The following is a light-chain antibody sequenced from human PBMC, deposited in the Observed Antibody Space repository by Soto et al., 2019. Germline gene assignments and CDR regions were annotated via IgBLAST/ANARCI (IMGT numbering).Light chain of an antibody. J-gene: IGKJ1*01. CDR2: AAS. CDR1: QGIRND. Sequence: AIPMTQSPSSLSASVGDRVTITCRASQGIRNDLGWYQQKPGKAPKLLIYAASSLQSGVPSRFSVSGSDTDFTLTISSLQPEDVATYYCLQDYNSLRSFGQGTKVEIK. V-gene: IGKV1-6*01. CDR3: LQDYNSLRS.